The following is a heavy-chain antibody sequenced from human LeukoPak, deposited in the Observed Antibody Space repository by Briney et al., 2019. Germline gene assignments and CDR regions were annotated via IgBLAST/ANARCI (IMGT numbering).Heavy chain of an antibody. Sequence: GESLKISCKSSGYSFTSYWIAWVRQMPGKGLEWMGILYPGDSDTRYSPSFQGQVTISADRSITTAYLQWSSLKASDTAMYYCARMYNIGPSYCFDYWGQGTLVTVSS. V-gene: IGHV5-51*01. J-gene: IGHJ4*02. CDR1: GYSFTSYW. CDR2: LYPGDSDT. D-gene: IGHD6-19*01. CDR3: ARMYNIGPSYCFDY.